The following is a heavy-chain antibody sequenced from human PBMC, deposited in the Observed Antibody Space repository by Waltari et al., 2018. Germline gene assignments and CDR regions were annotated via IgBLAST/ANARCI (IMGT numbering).Heavy chain of an antibody. CDR2: IIPLFGKT. CDR1: GGSFRNYA. J-gene: IGHJ3*02. V-gene: IGHV1-69*01. CDR3: ARGSYSSSWFNLKAFHI. Sequence: QVQLLQSGAEVKKPGSSVKVSCKASGGSFRNYAISWLRQAPGQGLEWMGGIIPLFGKTNYAQKFQGRLTITADESTTIAYMDLSSLRFEDTAVYYCARGSYSSSWFNLKAFHIWGQGTMVTVSS. D-gene: IGHD6-13*01.